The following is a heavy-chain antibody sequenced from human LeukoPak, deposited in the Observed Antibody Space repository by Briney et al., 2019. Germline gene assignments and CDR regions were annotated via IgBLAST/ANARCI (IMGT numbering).Heavy chain of an antibody. CDR3: ARQTTVATDC. D-gene: IGHD4-23*01. CDR1: GFSFSSYG. V-gene: IGHV3-33*01. Sequence: GGSLRLSCAASGFSFSSYGMHWVRQAPGKGLEWVALIWFDGTNKYYADSVKGRFTISRDNSNNTLYLRMNSLRVEDTAVYYCARQTTVATDCWGQGTLVTVSS. CDR2: IWFDGTNK. J-gene: IGHJ4*02.